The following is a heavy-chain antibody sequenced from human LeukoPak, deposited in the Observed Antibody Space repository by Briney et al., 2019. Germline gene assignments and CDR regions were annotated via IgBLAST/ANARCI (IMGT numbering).Heavy chain of an antibody. CDR3: ARSQRFGELSPYDFDY. D-gene: IGHD3-10*01. CDR1: GGTFSSYA. CDR2: IIPIFGTA. Sequence: SVKVSCKASGGTFSSYAISWVRQAPGQGLEWMGRIIPIFGTANYAQKFQGRVTITTDESTSTAYMELSSLRSEDTAVYYCARSQRFGELSPYDFDYWGQGTLVTVSS. J-gene: IGHJ4*02. V-gene: IGHV1-69*05.